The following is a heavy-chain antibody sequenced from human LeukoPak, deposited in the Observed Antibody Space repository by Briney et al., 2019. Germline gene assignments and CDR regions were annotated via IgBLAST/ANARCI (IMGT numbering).Heavy chain of an antibody. CDR1: GFSFSGSY. J-gene: IGHJ4*02. CDR3: ARVRRGSVY. V-gene: IGHV3-11*06. CDR2: ISGSSNDI. Sequence: GGSLRLSCAASGFSFSGSYMSWIRQAPGKGLEWVSYISGSSNDINYADSVKGRFTVSRDNTKNSLFLQMNSLRAEDTAVYYCARVRRGSVYWGQGTLVTVSS. D-gene: IGHD5-12*01.